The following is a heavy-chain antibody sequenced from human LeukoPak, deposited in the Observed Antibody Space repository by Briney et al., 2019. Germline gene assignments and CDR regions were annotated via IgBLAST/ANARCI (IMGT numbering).Heavy chain of an antibody. CDR1: GSSFTSYW. J-gene: IGHJ3*01. CDR2: IYPGDSYT. Sequence: GASLQISCKGSGSSFTSYWIGWVRQLPGKGLEWMGIIYPGDSYTRYSPSFQGQFTISADKSICTAYLQWSSLKASDTAMYYCASPARFFLEWPPGVWGQGTMVTVSS. CDR3: ASPARFFLEWPPGV. D-gene: IGHD3-3*01. V-gene: IGHV5-51*01.